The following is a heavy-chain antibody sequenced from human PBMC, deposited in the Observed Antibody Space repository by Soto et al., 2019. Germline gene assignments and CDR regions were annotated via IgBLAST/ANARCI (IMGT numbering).Heavy chain of an antibody. Sequence: SETLSLTCTVSGGSTSSYYWSWIRQPPGKGLEWIGYIYYSGSTNYNPSLKSRVTISVDTSKNQFSLKLSSVTAADTAVYYCARHAGYSRKEFDYWGQGTLVTVSS. CDR1: GGSTSSYY. J-gene: IGHJ4*02. D-gene: IGHD5-18*01. V-gene: IGHV4-59*08. CDR2: IYYSGST. CDR3: ARHAGYSRKEFDY.